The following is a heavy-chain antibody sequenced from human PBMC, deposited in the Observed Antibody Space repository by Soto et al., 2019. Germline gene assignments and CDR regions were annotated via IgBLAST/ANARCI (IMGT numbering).Heavy chain of an antibody. V-gene: IGHV1-69*01. CDR1: GDSFSKYT. CDR2: IIPRYGTT. Sequence: QVQLVQSGAEVKKPGSSVRVSCKASGDSFSKYTVNWVRQAPRQGLEWMGGIIPRYGTTNYAPTLQGRVTITADQSMNTVYMELSSLRSEDTALYYCARGRGLYNSGRSQLDSWGQGTLGNVSS. D-gene: IGHD1-1*01. J-gene: IGHJ4*02. CDR3: ARGRGLYNSGRSQLDS.